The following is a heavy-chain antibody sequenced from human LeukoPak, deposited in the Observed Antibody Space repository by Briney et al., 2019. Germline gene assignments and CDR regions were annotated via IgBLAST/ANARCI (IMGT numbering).Heavy chain of an antibody. Sequence: TGGSLRLSCAASGFTLSNYWIHWVRQAPGKGLVWVSRINTDGTSPIYADSVKDRFTISRDNAKNTLYLQMNSLRAEDTAVYYCATDSGAYRRAFDIWGQGTMVTVSS. V-gene: IGHV3-74*01. CDR2: INTDGTSP. J-gene: IGHJ3*02. CDR3: ATDSGAYRRAFDI. D-gene: IGHD3-16*01. CDR1: GFTLSNYW.